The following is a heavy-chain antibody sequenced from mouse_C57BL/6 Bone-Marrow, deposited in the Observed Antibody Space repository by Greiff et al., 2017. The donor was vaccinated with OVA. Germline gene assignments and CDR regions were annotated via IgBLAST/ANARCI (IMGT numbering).Heavy chain of an antibody. D-gene: IGHD1-1*01. Sequence: EVQLVESGEGLVKPGGSLKLSCAASGFTFSSYAMSWVRQTPEKRLEWVAYISSGGDYIYYADTVKGRFTISRDNARNTLYLQMSSLKSEDTAVYYCTRFYYYGRGFDYWGQGTTLTVSS. V-gene: IGHV5-9-1*02. CDR3: TRFYYYGRGFDY. CDR1: GFTFSSYA. CDR2: ISSGGDYI. J-gene: IGHJ2*01.